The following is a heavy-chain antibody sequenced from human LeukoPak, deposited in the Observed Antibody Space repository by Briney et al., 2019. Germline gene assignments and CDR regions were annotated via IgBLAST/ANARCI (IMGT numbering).Heavy chain of an antibody. V-gene: IGHV3-23*01. CDR1: GFTFSNAW. CDR3: AKDLGSGWYRGNGMNV. D-gene: IGHD6-19*01. J-gene: IGHJ6*02. Sequence: GGSLRLSCAASGFTFSNAWMSWVRQAPGKGLEWVSAISGSGGSTYYADSVKGRFTISRDNSKSTLYLQMNSLRAEDTAVYYCAKDLGSGWYRGNGMNVWGQGTTVTVSS. CDR2: ISGSGGST.